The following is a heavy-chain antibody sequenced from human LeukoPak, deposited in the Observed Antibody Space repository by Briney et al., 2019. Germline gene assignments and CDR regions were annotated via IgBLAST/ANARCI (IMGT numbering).Heavy chain of an antibody. V-gene: IGHV4-61*02. CDR2: IYTSGST. D-gene: IGHD3-16*01. J-gene: IGHJ4*02. Sequence: SQTLSLTCTVSGGSISSGSYYWSWIRQPAGKGLEWIGRIYTSGSTNYNPSLKSRVTISIDTSKNQFSLKLSSVTAADTAVYYCARDQESYDAYTDYWGQGTLVTVSS. CDR1: GGSISSGSYY. CDR3: ARDQESYDAYTDY.